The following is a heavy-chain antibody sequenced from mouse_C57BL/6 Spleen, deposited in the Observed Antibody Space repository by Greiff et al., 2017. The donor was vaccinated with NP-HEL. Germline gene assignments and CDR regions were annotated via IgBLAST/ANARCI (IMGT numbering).Heavy chain of an antibody. V-gene: IGHV1-7*01. CDR1: GYTFTSYW. Sequence: VQLQQSGAELAKPGASVKLSCKASGYTFTSYWMHWVKQRPGQGLEWIGYINPSSGYTTYNQKFKDKATLTAAKSSSTAYMQLSSLTYEDSAVYYCHSNFDYWGQGTTLTVSS. D-gene: IGHD2-5*01. CDR2: INPSSGYT. J-gene: IGHJ2*01. CDR3: HSNFDY.